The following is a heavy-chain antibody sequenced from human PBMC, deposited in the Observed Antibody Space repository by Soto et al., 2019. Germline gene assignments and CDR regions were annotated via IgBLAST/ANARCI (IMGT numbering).Heavy chain of an antibody. CDR3: AKDKAASGTYYFDY. CDR1: GFTFSNYA. CDR2: ASDSGGST. D-gene: IGHD6-13*01. J-gene: IGHJ4*02. V-gene: IGHV3-23*01. Sequence: PGGSLRLSCAPSGFTFSNYAMSWVRQAPGKGLEWVSGASDSGGSTYYADSVKGRFTISRDNSENTLYLQMSSLRAEDTAVYYCAKDKAASGTYYFDYWGQAPLVTVSS.